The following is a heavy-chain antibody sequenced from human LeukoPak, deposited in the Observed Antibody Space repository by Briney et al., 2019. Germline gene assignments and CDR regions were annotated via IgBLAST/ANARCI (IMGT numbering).Heavy chain of an antibody. CDR2: INPNSGGT. J-gene: IGHJ4*02. D-gene: IGHD2-2*01. V-gene: IGHV1-2*02. CDR1: GYTFTGYY. Sequence: ASVKVSCKASGYTFTGYYMHWVRQAPGQGLEWMGWINPNSGGTNYAQKLQGRVTMTRDTSISTAYMELSRLRSDDTAVYYCARPLGYCSSTSCYYGYWGQGTLVTVSS. CDR3: ARPLGYCSSTSCYYGY.